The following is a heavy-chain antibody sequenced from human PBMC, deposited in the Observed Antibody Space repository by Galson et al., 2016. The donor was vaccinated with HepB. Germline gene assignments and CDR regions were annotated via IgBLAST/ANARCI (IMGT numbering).Heavy chain of an antibody. Sequence: SLRLSCAASGFTFRTYGMNWVRQPLGKGLEWVALISYDGSTKYYADSVKGRFTISRDNFKNTLFIQMHSLRADDTAVYYCARGFGSFYEAFDVWGQGTMVSVSS. CDR2: ISYDGSTK. D-gene: IGHD5/OR15-5a*01. CDR1: GFTFRTYG. CDR3: ARGFGSFYEAFDV. V-gene: IGHV3-33*08. J-gene: IGHJ3*01.